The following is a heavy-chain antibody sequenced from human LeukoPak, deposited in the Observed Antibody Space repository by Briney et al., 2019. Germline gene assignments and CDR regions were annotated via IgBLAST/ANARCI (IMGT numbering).Heavy chain of an antibody. CDR2: IYYSGST. Sequence: SETLSLTCTVSGGSISSYYWSWIRQPPGKGLEWIGYIYYSGSTNYNPSLKSRVTISVDTSKNQFSLKLSSVTAADTAVYYCARHGTFTYYYGSGSPYYYGMDVWGQGTTVTVSS. D-gene: IGHD3-10*01. V-gene: IGHV4-59*08. CDR1: GGSISSYY. CDR3: ARHGTFTYYYGSGSPYYYGMDV. J-gene: IGHJ6*02.